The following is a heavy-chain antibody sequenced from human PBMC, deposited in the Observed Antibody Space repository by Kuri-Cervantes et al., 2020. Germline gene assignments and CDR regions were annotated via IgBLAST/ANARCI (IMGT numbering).Heavy chain of an antibody. CDR1: DQSISTNYN. D-gene: IGHD3-3*01. CDR2: IYHSGST. J-gene: IGHJ3*02. Sequence: SETLSLTCIVSDQSISTNYNWGWIRQPPGKGLEWIGSIYHSGSTYYNPSLKSRATISVDKSENQFSLKLSSVTAADTAVYYCATLPPNYDFWSGDAFDIWGQGTMVTVSS. V-gene: IGHV4-38-2*02. CDR3: ATLPPNYDFWSGDAFDI.